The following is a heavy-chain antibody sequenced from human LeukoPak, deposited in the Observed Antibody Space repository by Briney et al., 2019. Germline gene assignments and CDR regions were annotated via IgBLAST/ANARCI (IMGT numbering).Heavy chain of an antibody. V-gene: IGHV3-73*01. Sequence: GGSLRLSCAASGFTFSGSAMHWIRQASGKGLEWVGRIRSKANSYATAYAASVKGRFTISRDDSKNTAYLQMNSLKTEDTAVYYCNRRTRGYSYGPPYFGYWGQGTLVTVSS. D-gene: IGHD5-18*01. CDR3: NRRTRGYSYGPPYFGY. CDR1: GFTFSGSA. J-gene: IGHJ4*02. CDR2: IRSKANSYAT.